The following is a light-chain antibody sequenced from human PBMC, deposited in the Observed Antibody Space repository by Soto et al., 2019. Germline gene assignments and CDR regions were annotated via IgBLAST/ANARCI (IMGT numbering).Light chain of an antibody. Sequence: DYQVTQSPSTLSASVGDRVTITCRVSQNIYTWLAWYQQKPGIAPKLLIHKASTLESGVPSRFSGSGYGTEFTLTISGLQPEDSATYYCQQYERYSTFGQGTKVEIK. CDR2: KAS. J-gene: IGKJ1*01. CDR3: QQYERYST. V-gene: IGKV1-5*03. CDR1: QNIYTW.